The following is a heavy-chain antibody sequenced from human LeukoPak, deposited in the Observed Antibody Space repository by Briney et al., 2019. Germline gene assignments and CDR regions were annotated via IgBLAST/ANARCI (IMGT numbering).Heavy chain of an antibody. CDR2: IIPIFGTA. CDR3: ARDLGAAAGPTLFDP. Sequence: GASVKVSCKASGGTFSSYAISWVRQAPGQGLEWMGGIIPIFGTANYAQKLQGRVTMTTDTSASTAYMELRSLRSDDTAVYYCARDLGAAAGPTLFDPWGQGTLVTVSS. J-gene: IGHJ5*02. D-gene: IGHD6-13*01. V-gene: IGHV1-69*05. CDR1: GGTFSSYA.